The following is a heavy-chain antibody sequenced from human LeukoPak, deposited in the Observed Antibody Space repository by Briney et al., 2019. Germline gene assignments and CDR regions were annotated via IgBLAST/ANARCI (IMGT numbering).Heavy chain of an antibody. J-gene: IGHJ4*02. CDR2: IYYSGST. D-gene: IGHD5-18*01. CDR3: ASQYSYGYSPSFDY. CDR1: GGSISSSSYY. Sequence: SETLSLTCTVSGGSISSSSYYWGWIRQPPGKGLEWSGSIYYSGSTYYNPSLKRRVTIFVDTSKNQFSLKLRSATAADTAVYYCASQYSYGYSPSFDYWGQGTLVTVSS. V-gene: IGHV4-39*01.